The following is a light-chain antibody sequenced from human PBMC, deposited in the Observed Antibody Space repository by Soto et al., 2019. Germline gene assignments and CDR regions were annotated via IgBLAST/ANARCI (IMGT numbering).Light chain of an antibody. CDR3: QQRSNWPPT. CDR2: DVS. Sequence: DTVLIQSPATLSLSPGERATLSCRASHTVANFLAWYRHKAGQAPRLLIYDVSNRATGIPARFSGSGSGTDFTLTISSLEPDDFAVYYCQQRSNWPPTFGGGTNVEIK. CDR1: HTVANF. V-gene: IGKV3-11*01. J-gene: IGKJ4*01.